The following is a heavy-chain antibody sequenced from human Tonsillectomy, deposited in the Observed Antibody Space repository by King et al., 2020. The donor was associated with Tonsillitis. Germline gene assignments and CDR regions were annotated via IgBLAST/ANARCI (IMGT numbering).Heavy chain of an antibody. D-gene: IGHD6-19*01. J-gene: IGHJ3*02. CDR2: IIPILGIS. Sequence: QLVQSGAEVKKPGSSVKVSCKASGGTFSSFAISWVRQAPGQGLEWMGRIIPILGISNYAQKFQGRVTITADKSTSTAYMELSSLRSDETAVYYCARGGFGVAGSAAFDIWGQGTMVTVSS. V-gene: IGHV1-69*04. CDR1: GGTFSSFA. CDR3: ARGGFGVAGSAAFDI.